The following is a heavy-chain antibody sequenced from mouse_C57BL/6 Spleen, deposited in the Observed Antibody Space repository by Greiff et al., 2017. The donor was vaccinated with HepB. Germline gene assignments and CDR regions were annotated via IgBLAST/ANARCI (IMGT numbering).Heavy chain of an antibody. V-gene: IGHV14-4*01. Sequence: EVQLQQSGAELVRPGASVKLSCTASGFNIKDDYMHWVKQRPEQGLEWIGWIDPENGDTEYASKLQGKATITADTSSNTAYLQLSSLTSEDTAVYYCTIRSRFDYWGQGTTLTVSS. CDR3: TIRSRFDY. CDR2: IDPENGDT. CDR1: GFNIKDDY. J-gene: IGHJ2*01. D-gene: IGHD1-1*01.